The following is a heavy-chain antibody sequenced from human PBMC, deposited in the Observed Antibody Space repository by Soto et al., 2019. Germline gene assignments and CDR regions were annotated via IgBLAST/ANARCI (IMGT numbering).Heavy chain of an antibody. D-gene: IGHD3-22*01. CDR2: ISAYNGNT. J-gene: IGHJ5*02. CDR1: GYTFTSYG. V-gene: IGHV1-18*01. Sequence: QVQLVQSGAEVKKPGASVKVSCKASGYTFTSYGISWVRQAPGQGLEWMGWISAYNGNTNYAQKLQGRVTMTTDTXXRXDXGEQRSLRSDDPAVYYCARDHAYKYYGDSTGYWFDHWGQRTLVTVSS. CDR3: ARDHAYKYYGDSTGYWFDH.